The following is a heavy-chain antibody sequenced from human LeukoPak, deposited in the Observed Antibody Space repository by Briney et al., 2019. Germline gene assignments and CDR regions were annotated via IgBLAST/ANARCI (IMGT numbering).Heavy chain of an antibody. CDR1: GYTFTGYY. CDR2: INPNSGGT. Sequence: ASVKVSCEASGYTFTGYYMHRVRQAPGQGLEWMGRINPNSGGTNYAQKFQGRVTMTRDTSISTAYMELSRLRSDDTAVYYCARGSTTQLVNRTGYYFDYWGQGTLVTVSS. CDR3: ARGSTTQLVNRTGYYFDY. V-gene: IGHV1-2*06. J-gene: IGHJ4*02. D-gene: IGHD6-13*01.